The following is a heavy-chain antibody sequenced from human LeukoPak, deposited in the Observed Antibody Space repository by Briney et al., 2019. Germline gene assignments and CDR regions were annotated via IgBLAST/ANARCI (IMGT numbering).Heavy chain of an antibody. CDR2: INHSGDT. CDR1: GGSFSDYY. Sequence: PSQTLSLTCAVYGGSFSDYYWTWIRRPPGKGLEWIGEINHSGDTNYNPSLKSRVIISVDTSKNQFSLKLTSVTAADTAMYYCASGIVAFDYWGQGTLVTVSS. D-gene: IGHD2-15*01. CDR3: ASGIVAFDY. J-gene: IGHJ4*02. V-gene: IGHV4-34*01.